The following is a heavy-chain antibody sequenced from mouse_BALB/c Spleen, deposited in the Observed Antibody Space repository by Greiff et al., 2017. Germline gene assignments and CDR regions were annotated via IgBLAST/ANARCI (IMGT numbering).Heavy chain of an antibody. V-gene: IGHV1-9*01. D-gene: IGHD3-1*01. CDR3: ARSKTAPYYLDY. CDR1: GYTFSSYW. Sequence: VKLQQSGAELMKPGASVKISCKATGYTFSSYWIEWVKQRPGHGLEWIGEILPGSGSTNYNEKFKGKATFTADTSSNTAYMQLSSLTSEDSAVYYCARSKTAPYYLDYWGQGTTLTVSS. CDR2: ILPGSGST. J-gene: IGHJ2*01.